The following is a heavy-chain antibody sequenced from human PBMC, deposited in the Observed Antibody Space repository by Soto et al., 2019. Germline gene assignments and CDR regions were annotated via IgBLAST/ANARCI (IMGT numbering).Heavy chain of an antibody. Sequence: GGSLRLSCGVSGFTFSSSETGWVRRAPGKGRKWISYTSSSGSSIYHAYHVRGPFTIYRDNAENSLYLQMNSLRAEDMALYYSARISRDGGYYYCMDVWGQGTMVTVSS. V-gene: IGHV3-48*03. D-gene: IGHD2-15*01. J-gene: IGHJ6*02. CDR3: ARISRDGGYYYCMDV. CDR2: TSSSGSSI. CDR1: GFTFSSSE.